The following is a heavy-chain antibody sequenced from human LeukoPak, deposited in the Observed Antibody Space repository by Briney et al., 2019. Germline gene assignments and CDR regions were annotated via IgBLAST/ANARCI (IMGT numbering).Heavy chain of an antibody. CDR1: GDTFTDHY. J-gene: IGHJ4*02. V-gene: IGHV1-2*02. Sequence: ASVKVSCKASGDTFTDHYVQWVRQAPGQGLEWMGWISPNSGGTNYAQNFQGRVTMTRDTSITTAYMELSGLTSDDTALYYCARNYGGTSKYFDYWGQGTLVTVSS. CDR2: ISPNSGGT. D-gene: IGHD4-23*01. CDR3: ARNYGGTSKYFDY.